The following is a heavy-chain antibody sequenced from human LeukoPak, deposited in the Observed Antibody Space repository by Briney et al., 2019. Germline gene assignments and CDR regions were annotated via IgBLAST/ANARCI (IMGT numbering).Heavy chain of an antibody. CDR2: IIPIFGTA. Sequence: GASVKVSCKASGGTFSSYAISWVRQAPGQGLEWMGGIIPIFGTANYAQKFQGRVTITADESTSTAYMELSSLRSEDTAVYYCARAPERGAVADFYYMDVWGKGTMVTVSS. CDR1: GGTFSSYA. CDR3: ARAPERGAVADFYYMDV. J-gene: IGHJ6*03. V-gene: IGHV1-69*13. D-gene: IGHD6-19*01.